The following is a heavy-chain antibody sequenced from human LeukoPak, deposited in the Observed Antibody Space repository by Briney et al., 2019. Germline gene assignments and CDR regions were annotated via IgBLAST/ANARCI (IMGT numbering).Heavy chain of an antibody. V-gene: IGHV3-21*01. CDR1: GITFSSYW. Sequence: GGSLRLFRAGSGITFSSYWMHWVRQAPGKGLEWVSSIASSSSHIYYADSVKGRFTISRDNGKNSLYLQMNSLRAEDTAVYYCARGSSADTTMGDYWGLGTLVTVSS. CDR2: IASSSSHI. D-gene: IGHD5-18*01. CDR3: ARGSSADTTMGDY. J-gene: IGHJ4*02.